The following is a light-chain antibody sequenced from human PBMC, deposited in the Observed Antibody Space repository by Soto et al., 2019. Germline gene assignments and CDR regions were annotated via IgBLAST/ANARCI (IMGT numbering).Light chain of an antibody. CDR1: SSDVGGYNY. J-gene: IGLJ1*01. Sequence: QSVLTQPASVSGSPGQSITISCTGTSSDVGGYNYVSWYQHHPGKAPKLIIYDVSNRPSGVSNRFSGSESGNTASLTISGLQPEDEADYYCSSYTTSNTRQMVFGTGTKVTVL. CDR3: SSYTTSNTRQMV. CDR2: DVS. V-gene: IGLV2-14*03.